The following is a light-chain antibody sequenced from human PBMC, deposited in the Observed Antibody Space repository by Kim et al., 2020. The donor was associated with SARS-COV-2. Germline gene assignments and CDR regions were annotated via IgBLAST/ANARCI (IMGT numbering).Light chain of an antibody. J-gene: IGLJ3*02. CDR1: SSDVGRYNY. CDR3: SSYAGSYTWV. Sequence: GQSVTISCTGTSSDVGRYNYGSWYQQHPGKAPKLMIYDVTKRPSGVPDRFSGSKSGNTASLTISGLQAEDETDYYCSSYAGSYTWVFGGGTQLTVL. CDR2: DVT. V-gene: IGLV2-11*01.